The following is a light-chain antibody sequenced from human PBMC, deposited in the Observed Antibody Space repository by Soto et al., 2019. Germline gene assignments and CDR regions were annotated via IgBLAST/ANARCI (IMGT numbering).Light chain of an antibody. J-gene: IGLJ1*01. CDR1: SSNIGSNT. CDR2: DND. Sequence: LTQPPSASGTPGQRVTISASGSSSNIGSNTVSWYQQVPGTAPKLLIYDNDERPSGVPGRFSGSKSGTSASLAISGLQSEDEADYYCATWDDSRNGYVFGPGTKVTVL. CDR3: ATWDDSRNGYV. V-gene: IGLV1-44*01.